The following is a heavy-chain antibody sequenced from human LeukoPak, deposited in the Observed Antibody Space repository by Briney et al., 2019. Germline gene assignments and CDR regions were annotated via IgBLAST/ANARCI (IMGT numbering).Heavy chain of an antibody. CDR3: AKDKDTPATAQPQRGYFES. CDR1: GFTFSSYG. V-gene: IGHV3-30*02. D-gene: IGHD2-21*02. J-gene: IGHJ4*02. CDR2: IRYDGSNK. Sequence: GGSLRLSCAASGFTFSSYGMHWVRQAPGKGLEWVAFIRYDGSNKYYADSAKGRFTISRDNSKNTVDLQMNSLRVEDTAVYFCAKDKDTPATAQPQRGYFESWGQGTLVTVSA.